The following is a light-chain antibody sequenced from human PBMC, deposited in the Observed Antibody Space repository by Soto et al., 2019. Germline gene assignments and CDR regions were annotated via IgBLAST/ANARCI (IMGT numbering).Light chain of an antibody. J-gene: IGLJ1*01. CDR3: AAWDNSLNVYV. CDR1: SSNIGSNS. Sequence: QAVVTQPPSVSGTPGQSVTISCSGGSSNIGSNSVNWYQQLPGTAPKLLIFTDNQRPPGVPDRFSGSKSGTSASLAISGLQPQDEADHYCAAWDNSLNVYVFGTGTKLTVL. V-gene: IGLV1-44*01. CDR2: TDN.